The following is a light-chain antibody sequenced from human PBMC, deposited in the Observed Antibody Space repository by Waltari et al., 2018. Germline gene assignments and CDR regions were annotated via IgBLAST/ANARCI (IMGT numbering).Light chain of an antibody. CDR1: KLGDKY. V-gene: IGLV3-1*01. J-gene: IGLJ3*02. CDR2: QDT. CDR3: QAWDSSTAV. Sequence: SYELTQPPSVSVSPGQTASITCSGDKLGDKYACWYQQKPGQSPLVVISQDTKRPSGVPERFAGSNSGNTATLTISGTQAMDEADYYCQAWDSSTAVFGGGTKLTVL.